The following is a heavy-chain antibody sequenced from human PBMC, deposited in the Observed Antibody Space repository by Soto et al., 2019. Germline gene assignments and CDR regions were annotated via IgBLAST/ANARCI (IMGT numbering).Heavy chain of an antibody. CDR2: FSTGGDGGTT. D-gene: IGHD3-10*01. V-gene: IGHV3-23*01. Sequence: VGSLRLSCAASGFTFSSYSMSWVRQAPGKGLEWVAGFSTGGDGGTTHYADSVQGRFTISRDNSKNTVFLQMNSLRAEDTAIYYCAKKVNSGSGSQFFDSWGQGTLVTVSS. J-gene: IGHJ5*01. CDR1: GFTFSSYS. CDR3: AKKVNSGSGSQFFDS.